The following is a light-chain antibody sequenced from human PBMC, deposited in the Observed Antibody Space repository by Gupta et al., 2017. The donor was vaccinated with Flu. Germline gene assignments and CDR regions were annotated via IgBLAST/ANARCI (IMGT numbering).Light chain of an antibody. CDR3: YSATEANRGL. CDR2: GDT. Sequence: PGQTANITCSEDILAKKFTRWCQQKPGQAPILILYGDTERPPEVPERFSGSSAGTTVTLTISGAQVDEEADYYGYSATEANRGLFGGGTKLTVL. V-gene: IGLV3-27*01. J-gene: IGLJ3*02. CDR1: ILAKKF.